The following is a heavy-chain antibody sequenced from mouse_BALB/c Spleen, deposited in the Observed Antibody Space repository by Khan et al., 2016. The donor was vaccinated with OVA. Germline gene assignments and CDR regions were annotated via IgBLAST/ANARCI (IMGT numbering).Heavy chain of an antibody. V-gene: IGHV2-6-1*01. J-gene: IGHJ4*01. CDR3: ARQPYYHYYIMDY. CDR2: IWSDGST. CDR1: GVSLTNYG. D-gene: IGHD2-10*01. Sequence: QVQLKESGPGLVAPSQSLSIICTISGVSLTNYGVHWVRQPPGKGLEWLVVIWSDGSTTYNSALKSRLSIIKVNSKSQVFLKMNSLQTDDTAMYYCARQPYYHYYIMDYWGQGTSVTVSS.